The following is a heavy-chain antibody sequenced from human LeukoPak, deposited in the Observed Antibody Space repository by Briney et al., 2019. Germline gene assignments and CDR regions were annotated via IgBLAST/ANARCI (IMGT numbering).Heavy chain of an antibody. CDR3: AELGITMIGGV. CDR1: GFSFSSYN. D-gene: IGHD3-10*02. Sequence: GSLRLSCAASGFSFSSYNMNWVRQAPGKGLEWVSYISSSGSTIYYADSVKGRFTISRDNAKNSLYLQMNSLRAEDTAVYYCAELGITMIGGVWGKGTTVTISS. J-gene: IGHJ6*04. V-gene: IGHV3-48*03. CDR2: ISSSGSTI.